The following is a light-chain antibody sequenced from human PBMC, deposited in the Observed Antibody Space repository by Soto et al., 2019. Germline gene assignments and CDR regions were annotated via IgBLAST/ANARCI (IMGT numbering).Light chain of an antibody. CDR1: QSVSSY. Sequence: EIVLTQSPATLSLSPGERATLSCRASQSVSSYLAWYQQKPGQAPRLLISDASNRATGIPARFSGSGSGTDFTLTVSSLEPEDCAVYYCQQRRDWTLTFGGGTKVEI. V-gene: IGKV3-11*01. CDR2: DAS. CDR3: QQRRDWTLT. J-gene: IGKJ4*01.